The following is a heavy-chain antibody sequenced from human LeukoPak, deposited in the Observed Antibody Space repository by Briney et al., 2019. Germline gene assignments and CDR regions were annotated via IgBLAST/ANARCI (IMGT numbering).Heavy chain of an antibody. CDR3: AKDLQLWLHGY. J-gene: IGHJ4*02. V-gene: IGHV3-23*01. D-gene: IGHD5-18*01. Sequence: PGRSLRLSCAASGFTFTNYAMSWVRQAPGKGLEWVSGISGSADNTYYADSVKGRFTISRDNSKNTLYLQMNSLRAEDTAVYYCAKDLQLWLHGYWGQGTLVTVSS. CDR2: ISGSADNT. CDR1: GFTFTNYA.